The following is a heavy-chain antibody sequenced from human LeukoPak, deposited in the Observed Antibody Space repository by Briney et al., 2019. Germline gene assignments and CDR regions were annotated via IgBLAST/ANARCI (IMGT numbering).Heavy chain of an antibody. CDR3: ARGCFDSRWASDI. V-gene: IGHV7-4-1*02. J-gene: IGHJ3*02. CDR1: GYTFTKCA. Sequence: ASVKVSCKASGYTFTKCAMNWVRQAPGQGLEWMGWINTNTRSPTYAQGFTGRFVFSLDTSVSTAYLQISSLKAEDTAVYYCARGCFDSRWASDIWGQGTVVTVSS. D-gene: IGHD3-9*01. CDR2: INTNTRSP.